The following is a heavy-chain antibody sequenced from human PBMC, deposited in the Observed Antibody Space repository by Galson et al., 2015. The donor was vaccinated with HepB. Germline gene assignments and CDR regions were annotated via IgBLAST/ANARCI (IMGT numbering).Heavy chain of an antibody. V-gene: IGHV4-39*07. J-gene: IGHJ4*02. D-gene: IGHD2-15*01. Sequence: ETLSLTCAVYGGPISSTRYYWGWIRQAPGKGLEWIGSIYHSGSTFYNPSLKSRVTMSVDTSKNQFSLNLTSVTAADTAVYYCARVPFNDVVGFDFWGQGTLVAVSS. CDR3: ARVPFNDVVGFDF. CDR2: IYHSGST. CDR1: GGPISSTRYY.